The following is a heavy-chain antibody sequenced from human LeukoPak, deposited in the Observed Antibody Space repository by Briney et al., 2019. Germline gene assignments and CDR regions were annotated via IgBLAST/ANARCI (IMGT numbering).Heavy chain of an antibody. CDR2: IRSKANSYAT. D-gene: IGHD6-19*01. J-gene: IGHJ4*02. Sequence: GGSLKLSCAASGFTFSGSAMHWVRQASGKGLEWVGRIRSKANSYATAYAASVKGRFTISRDDSKNTAYLQMNSLKTEDTAVYYCTRPTVAGTNYWGQGTLVTVSS. CDR3: TRPTVAGTNY. V-gene: IGHV3-73*01. CDR1: GFTFSGSA.